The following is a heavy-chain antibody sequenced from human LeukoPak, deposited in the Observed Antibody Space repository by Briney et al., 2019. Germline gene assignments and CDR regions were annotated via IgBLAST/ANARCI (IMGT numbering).Heavy chain of an antibody. V-gene: IGHV4-34*01. J-gene: IGHJ4*02. Sequence: PSETLSLTCAGYGGSLSSYYWSWIRQPHETVLGWIGEINQSGGTNYNPNLKSRVSISVDTSKSQFSLKLSSVTAADTAVYYCARGWGRAVAGNFYWGRGTPVTVSS. D-gene: IGHD6-19*01. CDR2: INQSGGT. CDR3: ARGWGRAVAGNFY. CDR1: GGSLSSYY.